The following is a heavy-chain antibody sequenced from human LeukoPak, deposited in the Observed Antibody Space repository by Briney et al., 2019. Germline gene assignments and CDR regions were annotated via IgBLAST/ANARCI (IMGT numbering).Heavy chain of an antibody. CDR2: MNPNSGNT. J-gene: IGHJ4*02. CDR3: ARPGAAAGFAY. D-gene: IGHD6-13*01. V-gene: IGHV1-8*01. CDR1: GYTFTSYD. Sequence: ASVKVSCKASGYTFTSYDINWVRQATGQGLEWMGLMNPNSGNTDYAQKFQGRVTMTRNTSISTAYMELSSLTSEDTAIYYCARPGAAAGFAYWGQGTLVTVSS.